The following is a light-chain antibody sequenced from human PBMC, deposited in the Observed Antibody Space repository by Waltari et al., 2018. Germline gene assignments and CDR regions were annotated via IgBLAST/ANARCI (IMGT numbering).Light chain of an antibody. CDR2: GKN. J-gene: IGLJ3*02. Sequence: SSELTQDPAVSVALGQTVRITCQGDSLRSYYASWYQQKPGQAPVLVIYGKNNRPSGIPDRFPGSKSGNSASLAISGLRSEDEADYYCAAWDDSLSGRVFGGGTKVTVL. CDR3: AAWDDSLSGRV. V-gene: IGLV3-19*01. CDR1: SLRSYY.